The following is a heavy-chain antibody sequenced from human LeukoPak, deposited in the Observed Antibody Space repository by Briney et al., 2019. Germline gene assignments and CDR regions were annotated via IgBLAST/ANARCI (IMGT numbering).Heavy chain of an antibody. V-gene: IGHV3-30*02. Sequence: GGSLRLSFAASGFTFSSYGMHWVRQAPGKGLEWVAFIRYDESNKYHTDSVKGRFTISRDNSNNTLYLQMNSLRAEDTAVYYCAKDILYRMDVWGKGTTVTVSS. CDR2: IRYDESNK. CDR3: AKDILYRMDV. J-gene: IGHJ6*04. D-gene: IGHD2-8*01. CDR1: GFTFSSYG.